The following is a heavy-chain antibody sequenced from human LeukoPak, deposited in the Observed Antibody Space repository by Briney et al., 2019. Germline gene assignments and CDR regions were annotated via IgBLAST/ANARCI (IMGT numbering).Heavy chain of an antibody. V-gene: IGHV3-74*01. J-gene: IGHJ4*02. D-gene: IGHD1-1*01. CDR2: INPDGSVT. CDR1: GFTLSPFL. CDR3: ARDMWGTFDY. Sequence: GGSLRLSCAASGFTLSPFLMHWVRQSPGKGPVWVSRINPDGSVTNYADSVKGRFTISRDNARNTLYLQISSLSVEDTAVYFCARDMWGTFDYWGQGALVTVS.